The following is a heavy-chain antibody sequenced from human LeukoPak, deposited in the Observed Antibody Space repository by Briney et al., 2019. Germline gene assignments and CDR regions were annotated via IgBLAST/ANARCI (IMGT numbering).Heavy chain of an antibody. D-gene: IGHD1-26*01. J-gene: IGHJ3*02. V-gene: IGHV1-2*02. Sequence: ASVKVSCKASGYTFTGYYTHWVRQAPGQGLEWMGWINPNSGGTNYAQKFQGRVTMTRDTSISTAYMELSRLRSDDTAVYYCARGRSGSYYGAFDIWGQGTMVTVSS. CDR1: GYTFTGYY. CDR3: ARGRSGSYYGAFDI. CDR2: INPNSGGT.